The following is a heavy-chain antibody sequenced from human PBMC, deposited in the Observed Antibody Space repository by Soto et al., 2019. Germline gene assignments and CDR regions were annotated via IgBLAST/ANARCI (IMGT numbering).Heavy chain of an antibody. V-gene: IGHV1-69*02. CDR2: IIPILGIA. Sequence: QVQLVQSGAEVKKPGSSVKVSCKASGGTFSSYTISWVRQAPGQGLEWMGRIIPILGIANYAQKFQGRVTITADKSTSTAYMELSSLRSEDTAVYYCARGSAEFAELLPPQFDYWGQGTLVTVSS. CDR1: GGTFSSYT. J-gene: IGHJ4*02. CDR3: ARGSAEFAELLPPQFDY. D-gene: IGHD3-10*01.